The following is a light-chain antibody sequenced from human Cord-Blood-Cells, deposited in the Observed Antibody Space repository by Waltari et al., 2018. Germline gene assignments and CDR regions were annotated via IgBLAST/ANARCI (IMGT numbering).Light chain of an antibody. CDR3: QQSYSTPLT. CDR1: QSISSY. V-gene: IGKV1-39*01. CDR2: AAS. J-gene: IGKJ4*01. Sequence: DIQMTQSPSSLSASVGDRVTITCRPSQSISSYLNWYQHKQGKAPKLLIYAASSLQSGVPSRFSGSGSGTDFTLTISSLQPEDFATYYCQQSYSTPLTFGGGTKVEIK.